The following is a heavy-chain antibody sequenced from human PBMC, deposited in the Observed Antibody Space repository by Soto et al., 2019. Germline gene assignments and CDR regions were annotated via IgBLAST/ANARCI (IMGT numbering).Heavy chain of an antibody. CDR1: GFTFSTYA. J-gene: IGHJ6*02. D-gene: IGHD3-3*01. CDR3: ARDASYYSLWSGYYPSRNGMDV. Sequence: PGGSLRLSCSASGFTFSTYAMHWVRQAPGKGLEYVSAISNNGGSTYYADSVKGRFTISRDNSRNTVYLQMNSLRADDTAVYYCARDASYYSLWSGYYPSRNGMDVWGQGTTVTVSS. CDR2: ISNNGGST. V-gene: IGHV3-64*04.